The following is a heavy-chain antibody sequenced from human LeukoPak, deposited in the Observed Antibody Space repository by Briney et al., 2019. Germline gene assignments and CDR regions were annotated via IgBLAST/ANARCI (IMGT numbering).Heavy chain of an antibody. Sequence: ASVKVSCKASAYTFTGYYMHWVRQAPGQGLEWMGWINPNSGGTNYAQKFQGRVTMTRDTSISTAYMELSRLRSGDTAVYYCARAGNWNHESIDYWGQGTLVTVST. CDR3: ARAGNWNHESIDY. V-gene: IGHV1-2*02. J-gene: IGHJ4*02. D-gene: IGHD1-14*01. CDR1: AYTFTGYY. CDR2: INPNSGGT.